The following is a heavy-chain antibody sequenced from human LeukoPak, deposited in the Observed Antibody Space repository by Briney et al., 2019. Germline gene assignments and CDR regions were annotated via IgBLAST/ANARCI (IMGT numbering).Heavy chain of an antibody. D-gene: IGHD3-10*01. Sequence: PSETLSLTCTASGGFISDSYWSWIRQPPGKGLEWIGYIYYSGTTKYNPSLKSRVAISTDTSKKQFSLRLSSVTAADTAVYYCARGCYVSGRWNYYYYYMDVWGKGTTVTVSS. V-gene: IGHV4-59*01. CDR1: GGFISDSY. CDR3: ARGCYVSGRWNYYYYYMDV. J-gene: IGHJ6*03. CDR2: IYYSGTT.